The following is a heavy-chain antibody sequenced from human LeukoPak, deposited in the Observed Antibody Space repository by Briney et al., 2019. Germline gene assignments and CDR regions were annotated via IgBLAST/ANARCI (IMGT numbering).Heavy chain of an antibody. Sequence: SETLSLTCTVSGGSISSGGYYWSWIRQHPGKGLEWIGYIYYSGSTHSNPSLKSRVTISVDTSKNQFSLRLTSVTAADTAVYYCARHSYYYDSSDSYYYFDYWGQGTLVTVSS. CDR2: IYYSGST. CDR1: GGSISSGGYY. V-gene: IGHV4-39*01. CDR3: ARHSYYYDSSDSYYYFDY. D-gene: IGHD3-22*01. J-gene: IGHJ4*02.